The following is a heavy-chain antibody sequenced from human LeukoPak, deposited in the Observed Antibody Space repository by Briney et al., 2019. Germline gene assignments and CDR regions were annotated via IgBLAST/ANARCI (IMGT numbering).Heavy chain of an antibody. CDR2: IYYSGST. CDR1: GGSISSYY. V-gene: IGHV4-59*01. CDR3: AGGYSYGSTYYYMDV. Sequence: SETLSLTCTVSGGSISSYYWSWIRQPPGKGLEWIGYIYYSGSTNYNPSLKSRVTISVDTSKNQFSLKLSSVTATDTAVYYCAGGYSYGSTYYYMDVWGKGTTVTISS. D-gene: IGHD5-18*01. J-gene: IGHJ6*03.